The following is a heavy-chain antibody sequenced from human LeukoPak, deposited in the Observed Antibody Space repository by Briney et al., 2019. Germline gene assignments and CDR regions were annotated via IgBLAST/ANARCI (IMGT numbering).Heavy chain of an antibody. CDR2: INHSGST. CDR1: GGSFCGYY. Sequence: SETLSLTCAVYGGSFCGYYWSWIRQPPGKGLEWIGVINHSGSTNYNPSLKSRVTILVDTSKNQFSLKVSSVTAADTAVYYCARGYCSGGSCYLFDYWGQGTLVTVSS. V-gene: IGHV4-34*01. D-gene: IGHD2-15*01. J-gene: IGHJ4*02. CDR3: ARGYCSGGSCYLFDY.